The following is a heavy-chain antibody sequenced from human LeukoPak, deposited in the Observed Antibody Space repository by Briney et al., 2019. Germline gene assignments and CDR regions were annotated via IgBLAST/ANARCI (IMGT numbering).Heavy chain of an antibody. CDR3: ARGYRLDS. CDR2: IYPGDSDT. V-gene: IGHV5-51*01. J-gene: IGHJ4*02. CDR1: GYPFTSHW. Sequence: GESLKISCKGSGYPFTSHWIAWVRQMPGKGLEWMGIIYPGDSDTRYSPSFQGQVTISADKSIGTAYLQWSSLKASDTAIYYCARGYRLDSWGQGTLVTVSS. D-gene: IGHD3-16*02.